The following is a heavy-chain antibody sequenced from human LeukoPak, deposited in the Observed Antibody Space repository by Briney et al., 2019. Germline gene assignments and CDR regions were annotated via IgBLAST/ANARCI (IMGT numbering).Heavy chain of an antibody. J-gene: IGHJ6*02. Sequence: GASVKVSRKASGYTFTSYYMHWVRQAPGQGLEWMGIINPSGGSTSYAQKFQGRVTMTRDTSTSTVYMELSSLRSEDTAVYYCARVVVRGVPTPTRDYYYGMDVWGQGTTVTVSS. CDR2: INPSGGST. D-gene: IGHD3-10*01. CDR1: GYTFTSYY. CDR3: ARVVVRGVPTPTRDYYYGMDV. V-gene: IGHV1-46*01.